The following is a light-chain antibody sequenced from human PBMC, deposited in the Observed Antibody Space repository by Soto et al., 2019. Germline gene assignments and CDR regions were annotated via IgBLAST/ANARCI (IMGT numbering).Light chain of an antibody. Sequence: QSALTQPASVSGSPGQSITISCTGSNNDVGAYNYVSWYQQHPGKAPKTMIYDVSNRPSGVSNRFSGSKSGNTASLTISGLQAEDEADYYCSSYTRSSTVVFGGGTNSPS. CDR1: NNDVGAYNY. CDR3: SSYTRSSTVV. J-gene: IGLJ3*02. CDR2: DVS. V-gene: IGLV2-14*03.